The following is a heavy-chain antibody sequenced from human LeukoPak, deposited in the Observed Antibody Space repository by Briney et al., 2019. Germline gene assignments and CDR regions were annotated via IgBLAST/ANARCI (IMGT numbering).Heavy chain of an antibody. Sequence: SETLSLTCTVSGGSISSYYWSWIRQPPGKGLEWIGYIYYSGSTNYNPSLKSRVTISVDTSKNQFSLKLSSVTAADTAVYYCARETAIAFDYWGQGTLVTVSS. CDR3: ARETAIAFDY. D-gene: IGHD2-21*02. CDR2: IYYSGST. J-gene: IGHJ4*02. CDR1: GGSISSYY. V-gene: IGHV4-59*01.